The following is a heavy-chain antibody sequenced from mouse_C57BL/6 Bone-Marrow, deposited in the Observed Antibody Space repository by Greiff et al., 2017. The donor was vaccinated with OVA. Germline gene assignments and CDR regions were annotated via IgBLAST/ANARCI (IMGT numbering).Heavy chain of an antibody. CDR3: ARQGTGLTFAY. CDR1: GFTFSSYS. V-gene: IGHV5-9*01. J-gene: IGHJ3*01. D-gene: IGHD4-1*01. Sequence: EVKLVESGGGLVKPGGSLKLSCAASGFTFSSYSMSWVRQTPEKRLEWVATISGGGGNTYYPDSVKGRFTISRDNSKNTLYLQMSSLRSEDTALYYCARQGTGLTFAYWGQGTLVTVSA. CDR2: ISGGGGNT.